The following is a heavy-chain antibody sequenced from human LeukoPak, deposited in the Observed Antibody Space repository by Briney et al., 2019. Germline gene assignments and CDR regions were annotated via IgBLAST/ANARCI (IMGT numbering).Heavy chain of an antibody. J-gene: IGHJ4*02. D-gene: IGHD1-26*01. CDR2: IKQDATEK. Sequence: GGSLRLSCAASGFTFSTYRMAWVRQAPGKGPEWVANIKQDATEKYYVESVKGRSTISRDNAKNSLYLQMNSLRAEDTAVYFCARDQLGALDYWGQGTLVTVSS. V-gene: IGHV3-7*01. CDR1: GFTFSTYR. CDR3: ARDQLGALDY.